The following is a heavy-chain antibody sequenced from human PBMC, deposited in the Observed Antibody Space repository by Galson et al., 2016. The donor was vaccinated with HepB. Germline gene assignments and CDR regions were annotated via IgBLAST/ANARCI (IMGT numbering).Heavy chain of an antibody. CDR2: IIPIFGTA. V-gene: IGHV1-69*13. Sequence: SVKVSCKASGGSFSSYVISWVRQAPGQGLEWMGGIIPIFGTATYAQKFQARVTITADESTSTAYMELSSLRSEDTAVYYCANGYCSGRYCYNSLYYYYGMDVWGQGTTVTVSS. D-gene: IGHD2-15*01. CDR1: GGSFSSYV. J-gene: IGHJ6*02. CDR3: ANGYCSGRYCYNSLYYYYGMDV.